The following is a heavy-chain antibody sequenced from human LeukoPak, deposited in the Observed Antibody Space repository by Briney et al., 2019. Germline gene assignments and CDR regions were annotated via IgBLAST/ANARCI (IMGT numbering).Heavy chain of an antibody. Sequence: PGRSLRLSCAASGFTFDDYAIHWVRQAPGKGLEWVSGISWNNKTIGYADSVKGRLTLSRDNAKNSLYLQMNSLRTEDTALYYCAKATRVPYSSSWYLGFDYWGQGTLVTVSS. V-gene: IGHV3-9*01. CDR1: GFTFDDYA. CDR3: AKATRVPYSSSWYLGFDY. CDR2: ISWNNKTI. D-gene: IGHD6-13*01. J-gene: IGHJ4*02.